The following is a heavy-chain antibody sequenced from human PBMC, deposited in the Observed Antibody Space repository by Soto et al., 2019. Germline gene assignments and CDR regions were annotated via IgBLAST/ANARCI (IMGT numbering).Heavy chain of an antibody. J-gene: IGHJ3*02. Sequence: HSETLSLTCTVSGGSISSYYWSWIRQPPGKGLEWIGYIYYSGSTNYNPSLKSRVTISVDTSKNQFSLKLSSVTAADTAVYYCARALILTGYYIHDAFDIWGQGTMVTVSS. CDR1: GGSISSYY. CDR3: ARALILTGYYIHDAFDI. CDR2: IYYSGST. V-gene: IGHV4-59*01. D-gene: IGHD3-9*01.